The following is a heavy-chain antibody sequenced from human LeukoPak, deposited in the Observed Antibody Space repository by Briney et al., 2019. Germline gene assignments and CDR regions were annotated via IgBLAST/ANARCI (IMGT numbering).Heavy chain of an antibody. D-gene: IGHD1-26*01. Sequence: GGSLRLSCEASGFTFSTYTMSWVRQAPGKGLEWVSSISSSSYYTYDADSVKGRFTISRDTAKNSLYLQMNSLRPEDTAVYYCARDNVGSTRSLDYWGQGTPVTVSS. CDR2: ISSSSYYT. J-gene: IGHJ4*02. CDR3: ARDNVGSTRSLDY. V-gene: IGHV3-21*01. CDR1: GFTFSTYT.